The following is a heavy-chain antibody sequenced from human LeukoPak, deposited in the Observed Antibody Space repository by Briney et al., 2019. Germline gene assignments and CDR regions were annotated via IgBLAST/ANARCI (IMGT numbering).Heavy chain of an antibody. V-gene: IGHV1-69*04. CDR3: ARIGIVSGPRAFDI. D-gene: IGHD1-26*01. J-gene: IGHJ3*02. CDR2: IIPILGIA. Sequence: ASVKVSCKASGGTFSSYAISWVRQAPGQGLEWMGRIIPILGIANYAQKFQGRVTITADKSTSTAYMELSSLRSEDTAVYYCARIGIVSGPRAFDIWGQGTMVTVSS. CDR1: GGTFSSYA.